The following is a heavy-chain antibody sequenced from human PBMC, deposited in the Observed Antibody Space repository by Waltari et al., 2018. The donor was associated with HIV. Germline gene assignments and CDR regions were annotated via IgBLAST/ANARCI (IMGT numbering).Heavy chain of an antibody. V-gene: IGHV1-24*01. CDR3: ASNDRPVYFFDY. D-gene: IGHD3-9*01. Sequence: QVVLIESGAEVKQPGGSVKVSCTVAGYSLTQLSMHWVRQAPGKGLAWMGGCDPEGDETTDAQKFQGRLSMTEDTSTDTAYMELRGLRSDDTAVYDCASNDRPVYFFDYWSHGTLVTVSS. J-gene: IGHJ4*01. CDR2: CDPEGDET. CDR1: GYSLTQLS.